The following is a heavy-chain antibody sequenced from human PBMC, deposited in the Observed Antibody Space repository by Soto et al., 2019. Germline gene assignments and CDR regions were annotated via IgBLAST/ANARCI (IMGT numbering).Heavy chain of an antibody. Sequence: QVQLVQSGAEVKKPGASVKVSCKASGYTFTGYYMHWVRQAPGQGLEWMGWINPNSGGTNYAQKFQGRVTMTRDTSISTAYMELSRLRSDDTAVYYCARGRHAPRQRGIAVAWGYWGQGTLVTVSS. CDR3: ARGRHAPRQRGIAVAWGY. J-gene: IGHJ4*02. D-gene: IGHD6-19*01. V-gene: IGHV1-2*02. CDR1: GYTFTGYY. CDR2: INPNSGGT.